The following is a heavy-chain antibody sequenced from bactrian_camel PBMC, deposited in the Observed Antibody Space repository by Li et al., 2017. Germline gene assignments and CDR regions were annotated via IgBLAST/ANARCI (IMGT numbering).Heavy chain of an antibody. V-gene: IGHV3S7*01. Sequence: HVQLVESGGGLVPPGGSLRLSCAASGFQFSEYPMSWVRLAPGKGPEWVAGITSLPSLFRAASYADSVKGRFTISKDNARNWLDLQMDSLEPGDTARYYCAADRRRHGPPSLRPGDYSVWGQGTQVTVS. J-gene: IGHJ4*01. D-gene: IGHD2*01. CDR1: GFQFSEYP. CDR3: AADRRRHGPPSLRPGDYSV. CDR2: ITSLPSLFRAA.